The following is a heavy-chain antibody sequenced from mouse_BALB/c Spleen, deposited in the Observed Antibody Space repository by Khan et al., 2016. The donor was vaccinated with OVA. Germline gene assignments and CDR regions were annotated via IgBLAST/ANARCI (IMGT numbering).Heavy chain of an antibody. CDR1: GYTFTSNT. CDR2: INPSSGFT. D-gene: IGHD1-1*01. CDR3: ARRTTVYAMDY. V-gene: IGHV1-4*01. Sequence: QVQLQQSGAELARPGASVKMSCKASGYTFTSNTMHWVKQRPGQGLEWIGYINPSSGFTNFNQKFKDKATLTADKSSSTAYMQLSSLTSEDSAVVYCARRTTVYAMDYWGQGTSVTVSS. J-gene: IGHJ4*01.